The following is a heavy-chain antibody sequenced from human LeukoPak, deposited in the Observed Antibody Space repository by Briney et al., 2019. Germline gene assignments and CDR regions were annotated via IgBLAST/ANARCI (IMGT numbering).Heavy chain of an antibody. J-gene: IGHJ3*01. CDR2: IYTSGST. D-gene: IGHD6-13*01. CDR1: GGSISSGSYY. Sequence: SETLSLTCTVSGGSISSGSYYWSWIRQPAGKGLEWIGRIYTSGSTNYNPSPKSRVTISVDTSKNQFSLKLSSVTAADTAVYYCAREELNSSSWYPGAFDVWGQGTMVTVSS. V-gene: IGHV4-61*02. CDR3: AREELNSSSWYPGAFDV.